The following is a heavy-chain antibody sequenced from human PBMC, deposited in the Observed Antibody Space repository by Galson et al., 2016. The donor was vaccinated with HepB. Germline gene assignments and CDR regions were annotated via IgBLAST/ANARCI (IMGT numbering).Heavy chain of an antibody. V-gene: IGHV1-58*01. CDR3: AAESSYINYGDY. J-gene: IGHJ4*02. Sequence: SVKVSCKASGFTFSSSTVHWVRQARGQRLEWKGRVVVGTGNTNCAEKLQKRVTITRDMSTSTAYMELSSLRSEDTAVYYCAAESSYINYGDYWGQGTLVTVSS. D-gene: IGHD4-11*01. CDR1: GFTFSSST. CDR2: VVVGTGNT.